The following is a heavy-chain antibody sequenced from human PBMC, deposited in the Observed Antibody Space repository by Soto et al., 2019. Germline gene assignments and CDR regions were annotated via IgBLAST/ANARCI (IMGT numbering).Heavy chain of an antibody. CDR3: ASPINRVVPVALGEDHYYGMDV. CDR2: IIPIFGTA. D-gene: IGHD2-2*01. J-gene: IGHJ6*02. V-gene: IGHV1-69*13. CDR1: GGTFSSYA. Sequence: SSVKVSCKASGGTFSSYAISWVRQAPGQGLEWMGGIIPIFGTANYAQKFQGRVTITADESTSTAYMELSSLRSEDTAVYYCASPINRVVPVALGEDHYYGMDVRGQ.